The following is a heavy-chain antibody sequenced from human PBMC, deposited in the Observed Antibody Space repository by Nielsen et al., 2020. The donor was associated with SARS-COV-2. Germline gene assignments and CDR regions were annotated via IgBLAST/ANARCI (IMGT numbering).Heavy chain of an antibody. J-gene: IGHJ4*02. V-gene: IGHV3-48*03. CDR1: GFTFRNHE. CDR2: ISNGGSVI. Sequence: GESLKISCAASGFTFRNHEMNWVRQIPGKGLEWVSYISNGGSVISYADSVKGRFTISRDNSKNTLYLQMNSLRAEDTAVYYCAKDLPTNVVVAATAVTTLRYFDYWGQGTLVTVSS. CDR3: AKDLPTNVVVAATAVTTLRYFDY. D-gene: IGHD2-15*01.